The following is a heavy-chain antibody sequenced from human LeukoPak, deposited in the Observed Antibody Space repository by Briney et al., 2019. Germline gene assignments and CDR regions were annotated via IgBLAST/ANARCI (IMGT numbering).Heavy chain of an antibody. Sequence: ASVKVSCKASGYTFTGYYMHWVRQAPGQGLEWMGWISAYNGNTNYAQKLQGRVTMTTDTSTSTAYMELRSLRSDDTAVYYCARVGWLQPLDYWGQGTLVTVSS. CDR1: GYTFTGYY. D-gene: IGHD5-24*01. CDR3: ARVGWLQPLDY. V-gene: IGHV1-18*04. J-gene: IGHJ4*02. CDR2: ISAYNGNT.